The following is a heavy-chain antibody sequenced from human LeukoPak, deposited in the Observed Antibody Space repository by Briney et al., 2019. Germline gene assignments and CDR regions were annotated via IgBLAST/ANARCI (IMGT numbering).Heavy chain of an antibody. CDR3: ARGLTGGLDS. CDR1: GFIFSSYD. Sequence: GGSLRLSCAASGFIFSSYDMHWVRQATGKGLEWVSSIAITGNTYYSGSVKGRFTIYRENAKNSLYLQMNSLRAGDTAVYYCARGLTGGLDSWGQGTLVTVSS. CDR2: IAITGNT. J-gene: IGHJ5*01. V-gene: IGHV3-13*04. D-gene: IGHD1-26*01.